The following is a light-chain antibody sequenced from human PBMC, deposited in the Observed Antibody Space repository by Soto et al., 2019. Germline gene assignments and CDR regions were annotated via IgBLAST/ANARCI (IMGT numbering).Light chain of an antibody. J-gene: IGKJ4*01. CDR1: QSVSNNY. Sequence: VCKKTTDTLSFSPGEGATLSCSASQSVSNNYVAWYQQKPGQAPRLVISGASSRATAIPDRFSGSGSGTDFTLTISRLEPEDFAGYYCAQYVSLLLPFGGGTKV. CDR2: GAS. V-gene: IGKV3-20*01. CDR3: AQYVSLLLP.